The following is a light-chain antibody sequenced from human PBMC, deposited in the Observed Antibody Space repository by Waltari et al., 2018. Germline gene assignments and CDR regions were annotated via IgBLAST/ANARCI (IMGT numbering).Light chain of an antibody. Sequence: EIVLKQSPATLSLSPGERATISCRASQSVSSYLAWYQQKPGQAPRLLIYEASNRATGIPARFRGSVSGTDFTLTISSLVPEDFAVYYCQQRSNWPLTFGGGTKVEIK. V-gene: IGKV3-11*01. CDR1: QSVSSY. CDR2: EAS. CDR3: QQRSNWPLT. J-gene: IGKJ4*02.